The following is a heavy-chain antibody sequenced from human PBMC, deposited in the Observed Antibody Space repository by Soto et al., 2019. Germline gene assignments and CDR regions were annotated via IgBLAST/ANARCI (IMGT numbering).Heavy chain of an antibody. Sequence: QVQLQQWGAGLLKPSETLSLTCAVYGGSFTGYFWTWIRQPPGKGLEWIGEVSQGGSTSYTPSLKSRVTISADTSKNHFFLNLTSVTAADTAVYFCARGSIGDRLAHWGQGTLVTVSS. CDR3: ARGSIGDRLAH. CDR1: GGSFTGYF. V-gene: IGHV4-34*01. J-gene: IGHJ4*02. D-gene: IGHD2-21*01. CDR2: VSQGGST.